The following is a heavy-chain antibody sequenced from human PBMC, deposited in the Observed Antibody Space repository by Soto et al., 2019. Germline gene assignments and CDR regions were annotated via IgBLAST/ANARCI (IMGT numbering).Heavy chain of an antibody. J-gene: IGHJ5*02. D-gene: IGHD3-3*01. Sequence: VGSLRLSCAASGFTFSSYGMHWVRQAPGKGLEWVAVIWYDGSNKYYADSVKDRFTISRDNSKNTLYLQMNSLRAEDTAVDYCARDSQPDFWSGTSWFDPWGQGTLVTVSS. V-gene: IGHV3-33*08. CDR3: ARDSQPDFWSGTSWFDP. CDR2: IWYDGSNK. CDR1: GFTFSSYG.